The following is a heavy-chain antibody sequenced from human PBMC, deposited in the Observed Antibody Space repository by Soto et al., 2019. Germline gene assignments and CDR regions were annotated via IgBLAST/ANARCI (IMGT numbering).Heavy chain of an antibody. D-gene: IGHD1-26*01. CDR3: TRHGGSDGLTDY. CDR1: GFTFSGSA. CDR2: IRSKANSYAT. V-gene: IGHV3-73*02. Sequence: EVQLVESGGGLVQPGGSLKLSCAASGFTFSGSAMHWVRQASGKGLEWVGRIRSKANSYATAYAASVKGRFTISRDDSKNTAYLQMNSLKTEDAAVYYCTRHGGSDGLTDYWGQGTLVTVSS. J-gene: IGHJ4*02.